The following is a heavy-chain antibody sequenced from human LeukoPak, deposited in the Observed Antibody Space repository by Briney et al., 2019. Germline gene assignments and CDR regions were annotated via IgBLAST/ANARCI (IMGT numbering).Heavy chain of an antibody. J-gene: IGHJ4*02. CDR1: GFTLRNYA. V-gene: IGHV3-23*01. D-gene: IGHD4-17*01. Sequence: GGSLRLSCAASGFTLRNYAMNWVRQAPGKALEWVSASSGTGSDIHYADSVKGRFTITRDNSENTLYLQMSSLRAEDTAVYYCAKSPMRTVTTNYFDYWGPGTLTTVSS. CDR3: AKSPMRTVTTNYFDY. CDR2: SSGTGSDI.